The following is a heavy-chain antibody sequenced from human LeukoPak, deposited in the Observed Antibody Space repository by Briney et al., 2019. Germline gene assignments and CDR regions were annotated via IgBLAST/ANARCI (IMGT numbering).Heavy chain of an antibody. CDR1: GYSFTSYG. D-gene: IGHD3-3*01. J-gene: IGHJ4*02. Sequence: GASVKVSCKASGYSFTSYGISWVRQAPGQGLEWMGWISGYNGKTYYSQKFQGRVTMTRDTSSSTVFMEVRSLRSDGTAVYYCARPQAKDYDFWSGPLDYWGQGTLVTVSS. CDR2: ISGYNGKT. V-gene: IGHV1-18*01. CDR3: ARPQAKDYDFWSGPLDY.